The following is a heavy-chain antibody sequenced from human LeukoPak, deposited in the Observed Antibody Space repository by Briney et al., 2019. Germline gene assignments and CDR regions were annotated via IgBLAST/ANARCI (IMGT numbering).Heavy chain of an antibody. CDR2: ITGSGDIT. D-gene: IGHD4-11*01. J-gene: IGHJ4*02. Sequence: GGSLRLSCAASGFTFSSYAMSRVRQAPGKGLEWVSAITGSGDITDYANSVKGRFTISRDNSKNTLYLQMNSLRVDDTAVYYFANPPTVTSSDYWGQGTLVTVSS. CDR1: GFTFSSYA. V-gene: IGHV3-23*01. CDR3: ANPPTVTSSDY.